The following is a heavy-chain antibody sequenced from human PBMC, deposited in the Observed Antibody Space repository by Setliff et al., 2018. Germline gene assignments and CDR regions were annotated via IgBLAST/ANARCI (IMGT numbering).Heavy chain of an antibody. CDR1: GYTFTNYA. D-gene: IGHD4-4*01. V-gene: IGHV1-2*02. CDR2: ISPKSGGT. Sequence: ASVKVSCKASGYTFTNYAMNWVRQAPGQGLEWMGWISPKSGGTNYGQKFQGRVTMTRYKSISAVYMELSRLRSDDTAVYYCARGGTTLTSNDYWGQGTLVTVPQ. J-gene: IGHJ4*02. CDR3: ARGGTTLTSNDY.